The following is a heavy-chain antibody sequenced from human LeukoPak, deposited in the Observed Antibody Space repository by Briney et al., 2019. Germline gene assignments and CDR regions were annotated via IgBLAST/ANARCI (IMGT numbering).Heavy chain of an antibody. J-gene: IGHJ3*02. Sequence: ASVKVSCKASEGTFSSYAISWVRQAPGQGLEWMGWINPNSGGTNYAQKFQGWVTMTRDTSISTAYMELSRLRSDDTAVYYCARGGIYSSSWYGFTDAFDIWGQGTMVTVSS. CDR1: EGTFSSYA. V-gene: IGHV1-2*04. D-gene: IGHD6-13*01. CDR3: ARGGIYSSSWYGFTDAFDI. CDR2: INPNSGGT.